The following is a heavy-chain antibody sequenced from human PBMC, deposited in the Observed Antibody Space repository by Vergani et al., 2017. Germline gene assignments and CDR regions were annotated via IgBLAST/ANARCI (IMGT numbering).Heavy chain of an antibody. CDR1: GCSISSSSYY. Sequence: QLQLQESGPGLVKPSETLSLTCTVSGCSISSSSYYWGWIRQPPGKGLEWIGSIYYSGSTYYNPSLKSRVTISVDTSKNQFSLKLSSVTAADTAVYYCARHTGISRSGLYVGYFDYWGQGTLVTVSS. J-gene: IGHJ4*02. D-gene: IGHD6-19*01. CDR2: IYYSGST. V-gene: IGHV4-39*01. CDR3: ARHTGISRSGLYVGYFDY.